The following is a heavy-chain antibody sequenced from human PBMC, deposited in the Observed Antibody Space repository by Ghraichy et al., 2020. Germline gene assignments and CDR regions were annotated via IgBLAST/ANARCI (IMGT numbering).Heavy chain of an antibody. Sequence: SETLSLTCAISGVSVSSEGAAWNWIRQSPSRGLEWLGRTYYRSKWYNEYAVSVKSRIIVSPDTSKNQFSLQLSSVTPDDTAMYYCVRGNYNFDYWGQGILVTVSS. V-gene: IGHV6-1*01. CDR1: GVSVSSEGAA. J-gene: IGHJ4*02. CDR2: TYYRSKWYN. CDR3: VRGNYNFDY. D-gene: IGHD5-24*01.